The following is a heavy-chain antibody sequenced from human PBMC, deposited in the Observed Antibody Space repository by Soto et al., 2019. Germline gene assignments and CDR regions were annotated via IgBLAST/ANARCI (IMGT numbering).Heavy chain of an antibody. J-gene: IGHJ4*02. CDR2: ISYDGSNK. D-gene: IGHD2-8*01. CDR3: ARDGEAGTNGVCYIDY. V-gene: IGHV3-30-3*01. CDR1: GFTFSSYA. Sequence: GGSLRLSCAASGFTFSSYAMHWVRQAPGKGLEWVAVISYDGSNKYYADSVKGRFTISRDNSKNTLYLQMNSLRAEDTAVYYCARDGEAGTNGVCYIDYWGQGTLVTVSS.